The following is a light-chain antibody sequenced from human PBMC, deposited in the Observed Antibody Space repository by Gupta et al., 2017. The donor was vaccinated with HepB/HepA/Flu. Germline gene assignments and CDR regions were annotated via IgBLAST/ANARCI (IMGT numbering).Light chain of an antibody. V-gene: IGKV3-20*01. CDR2: ATS. Sequence: EIVLTQSPGTLSLSPGERATLSCRASQSVSSSYLTWYQQKPGQAPRLLIYATSSRATGIPDKFSGSGSGRDFTLTIIRLEPEDSAVYYCQQFGSSPYTFGQGTKLEIK. J-gene: IGKJ2*01. CDR1: QSVSSSY. CDR3: QQFGSSPYT.